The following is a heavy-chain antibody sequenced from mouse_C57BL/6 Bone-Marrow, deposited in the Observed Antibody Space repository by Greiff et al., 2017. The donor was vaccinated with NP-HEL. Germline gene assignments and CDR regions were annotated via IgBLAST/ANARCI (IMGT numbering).Heavy chain of an antibody. J-gene: IGHJ4*01. CDR3: ARHRLLRRKAMDY. D-gene: IGHD2-3*01. V-gene: IGHV5-6*01. CDR2: ISSGGRYT. CDR1: GFTFSSYG. Sequence: DVQLVESGGDLVKPGGSLKLSCAASGFTFSSYGMSWVRQTPDKRLEWVATISSGGRYTYYPDSVKGRFTISRDNAKNTLYLQMSSLKSEDTAMYYCARHRLLRRKAMDYWGQGTSVTVSS.